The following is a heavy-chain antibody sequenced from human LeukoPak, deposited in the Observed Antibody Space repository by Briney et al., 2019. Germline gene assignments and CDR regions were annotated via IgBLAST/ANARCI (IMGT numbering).Heavy chain of an antibody. Sequence: SETLSLTCTVSGDSIRSYYWSWIRQPPGKGLEWIGYIYYTGSTNCNPSLKSRVTLSLDTSKNQFSLKLSSVTAADTALYYCARMQRGYYFDYWGQGTLVTASS. CDR2: IYYTGST. J-gene: IGHJ4*02. D-gene: IGHD2-15*01. V-gene: IGHV4-59*01. CDR1: GDSIRSYY. CDR3: ARMQRGYYFDY.